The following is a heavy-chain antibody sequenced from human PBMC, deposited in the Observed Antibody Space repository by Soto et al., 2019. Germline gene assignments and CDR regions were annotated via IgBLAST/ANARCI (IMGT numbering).Heavy chain of an antibody. CDR3: MTAPGLNVLF. CDR2: LKSETDGGTA. D-gene: IGHD3-16*01. J-gene: IGHJ4*02. V-gene: IGHV3-15*01. CDR1: GFTFIDAW. Sequence: EVQLVESGGGLVKPGGSLRLSYVGSGFTFIDAWMSWVRQAPGKGLEWVGRLKSETDGGTADYAAPVEGRFNISRDDSKNTLYLQMNSLKSEDTAVYYCMTAPGLNVLFWGQGALVTVSS.